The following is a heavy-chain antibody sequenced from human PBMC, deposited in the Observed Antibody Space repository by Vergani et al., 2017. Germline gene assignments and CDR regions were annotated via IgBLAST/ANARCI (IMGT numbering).Heavy chain of an antibody. D-gene: IGHD3-3*01. J-gene: IGHJ4*02. Sequence: QVQLVQSGAEVKKPGSSVKVSCKASGGTFSRYAISWVRQAPGQGLEWMGGIIPIFGTANYAQKFQGRVTITADESTSTAYMELSSLRSEDTAVYYCATTPAEWLPRYYFDSWGQGTLVTVSS. CDR1: GGTFSRYA. CDR3: ATTPAEWLPRYYFDS. CDR2: IIPIFGTA. V-gene: IGHV1-69*12.